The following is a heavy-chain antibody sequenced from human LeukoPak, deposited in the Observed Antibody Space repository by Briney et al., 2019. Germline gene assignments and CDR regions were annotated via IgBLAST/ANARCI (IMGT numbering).Heavy chain of an antibody. CDR2: ISFSGST. V-gene: IGHV4-59*08. CDR3: AADLGLLNFDS. CDR1: GGSISSYY. J-gene: IGHJ4*02. Sequence: PSETLSLTCTVSGGSISSYYWSWIRQPPGKGLEWVGYISFSGSTNYNPSLKSRVTISVDTSKNQFSLKLTSVTAADTAVYYCAADLGLLNFDSWGQGILVTVSS. D-gene: IGHD5/OR15-5a*01.